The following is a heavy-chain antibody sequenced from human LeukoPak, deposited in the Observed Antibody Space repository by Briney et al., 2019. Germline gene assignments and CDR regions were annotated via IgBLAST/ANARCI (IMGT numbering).Heavy chain of an antibody. CDR3: ARHGSGIYYNGYFDY. J-gene: IGHJ4*02. CDR2: ISYSGST. CDR1: GGSISSYY. Sequence: PPETLSLTCTVSGGSISSYYWSWIRQPPGKGLEWIGYISYSGSTNYNPSLKSRVTISVDTSKNQFSLTLSSVTAADTAVYYCARHGSGIYYNGYFDYWGQGTLVTVSS. V-gene: IGHV4-59*08. D-gene: IGHD3-10*01.